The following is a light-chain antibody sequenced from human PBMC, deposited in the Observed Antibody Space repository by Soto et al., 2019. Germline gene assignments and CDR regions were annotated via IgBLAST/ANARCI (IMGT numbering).Light chain of an antibody. CDR2: KDS. V-gene: IGLV3-27*01. CDR1: VLAKRY. J-gene: IGLJ1*01. CDR3: YCAADNNPSV. Sequence: SYELTQPSSVSVSPGQTARITYSGVVLAKRYTRWFQQKPGQAPVLVIYKDSERPSGIPERFSGSSSGTTVTLTISGAQVEDEADYYCYCAADNNPSVFGTGTKVTVL.